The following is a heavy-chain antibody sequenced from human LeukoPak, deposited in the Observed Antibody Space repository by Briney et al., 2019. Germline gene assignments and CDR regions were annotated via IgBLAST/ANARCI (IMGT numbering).Heavy chain of an antibody. CDR3: AKYPAVAGSFDFDY. J-gene: IGHJ4*02. V-gene: IGHV3-7*01. CDR1: GFTFSGYW. D-gene: IGHD6-19*01. Sequence: GGSLRLSCVASGFTFSGYWMSWVRQAPGKGLEWVANINKDGSEKYYVDSVKGRFTISRDNSKNTLYLQMNSLRAEDTAVYYCAKYPAVAGSFDFDYWGQGTLVTVSS. CDR2: INKDGSEK.